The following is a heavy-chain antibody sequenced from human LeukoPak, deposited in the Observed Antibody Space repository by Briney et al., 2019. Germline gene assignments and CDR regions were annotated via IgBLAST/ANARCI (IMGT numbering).Heavy chain of an antibody. CDR2: INPNSGGT. V-gene: IGHV1-2*02. CDR1: GYTFTAYY. J-gene: IGHJ3*02. CDR3: ATMGTEAFDI. D-gene: IGHD1-1*01. Sequence: ASVEVSCKASGYTFTAYYMHWVRQAPGQGLEWMGWINPNSGGTNYVQKFQGRVTMSRDTSISTAYMELSRLRSDDTAVYYCATMGTEAFDIWGQGTMVTVSS.